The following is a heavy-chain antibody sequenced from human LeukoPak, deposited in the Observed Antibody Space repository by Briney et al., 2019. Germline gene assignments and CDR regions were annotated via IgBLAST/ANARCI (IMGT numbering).Heavy chain of an antibody. Sequence: SETLSLTCTVSGGSISSYYWSWIRQPPGKGLEWIGYIYYSGSTNYNPSLKSRVAISVDTSKNQFSLKLSSVTAADTAVYYCARELQDNWFDPWGQGTLVTVSS. CDR3: ARELQDNWFDP. D-gene: IGHD1-1*01. CDR2: IYYSGST. CDR1: GGSISSYY. J-gene: IGHJ5*02. V-gene: IGHV4-59*01.